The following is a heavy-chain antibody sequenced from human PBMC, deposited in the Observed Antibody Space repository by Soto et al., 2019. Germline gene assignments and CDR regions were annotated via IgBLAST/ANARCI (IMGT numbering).Heavy chain of an antibody. Sequence: EVQLVESGGGLVQPGGSLRLSCAASGFTFSSYSMNWVRQAPGKGLEWVSYISSSSSTIYYADSVKGRFTISRDNAKNSLYLQMNSLRAEDTAVYYCARGRKIYSSSCGYWGQGTLVTVSS. J-gene: IGHJ4*02. CDR3: ARGRKIYSSSCGY. CDR1: GFTFSSYS. CDR2: ISSSSSTI. D-gene: IGHD6-13*01. V-gene: IGHV3-48*01.